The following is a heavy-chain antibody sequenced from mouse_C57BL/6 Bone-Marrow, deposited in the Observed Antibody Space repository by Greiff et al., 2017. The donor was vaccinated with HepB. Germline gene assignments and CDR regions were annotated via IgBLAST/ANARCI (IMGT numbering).Heavy chain of an antibody. CDR3: TRYYGSSYDYAMDY. CDR1: GYTFTDYE. CDR2: IDPETGGT. J-gene: IGHJ4*01. D-gene: IGHD1-1*01. Sequence: VQLQQSGAELVRPGASVTLSCKASGYTFTDYEMHWVKQTPVHGLEWIGAIDPETGGTAYNQKFKGKAILTADKSSSTAYMELRSLTSEDSAVYYSTRYYGSSYDYAMDYWGQGTSVTVSS. V-gene: IGHV1-15*01.